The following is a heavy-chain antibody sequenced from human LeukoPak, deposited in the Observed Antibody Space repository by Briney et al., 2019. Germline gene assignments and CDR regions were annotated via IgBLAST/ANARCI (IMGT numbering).Heavy chain of an antibody. V-gene: IGHV3-30*19. CDR2: ISYDGSNK. D-gene: IGHD5-18*01. CDR1: GFTFSSYG. Sequence: GGSLRLSCAASGFTFSSYGMHWVRQAPGKGLEWVAVISYDGSNKYYADSVKGRFTISRDNSKNTLYLQMNSLRAEDTAVYYCARDRGYGLGYWGQGTLVTVSS. CDR3: ARDRGYGLGY. J-gene: IGHJ4*02.